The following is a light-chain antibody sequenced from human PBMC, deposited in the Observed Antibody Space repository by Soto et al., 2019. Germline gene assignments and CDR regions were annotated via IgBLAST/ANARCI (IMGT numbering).Light chain of an antibody. Sequence: QSALTQPPSASGSPGQSVAISCTGTSSDVGGYNYVSWYQQHPGKAPKLMIYEVNKRPSGVPDRFSGSKSGNTASVTVSGLQAEDEAGYYCSSYAGSSNVFGTGTKLTVL. CDR2: EVN. J-gene: IGLJ1*01. CDR3: SSYAGSSNV. CDR1: SSDVGGYNY. V-gene: IGLV2-8*01.